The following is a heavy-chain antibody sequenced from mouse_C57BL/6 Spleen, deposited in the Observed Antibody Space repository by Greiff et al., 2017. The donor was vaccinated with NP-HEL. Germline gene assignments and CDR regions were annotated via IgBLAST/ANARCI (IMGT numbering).Heavy chain of an antibody. D-gene: IGHD1-1*01. J-gene: IGHJ1*03. V-gene: IGHV1-81*01. CDR3: ASITTVVGPYFDV. Sequence: QVHVKQSGAELARPGASVKLSCKASGYTFTSYGISWVKQRTGQGLEWIGEIYPRSGNTYYNEQFKGKATLTADKSSSTAYMGLRSLTSEDSAVYFCASITTVVGPYFDVWGTGTTVTVSS. CDR1: GYTFTSYG. CDR2: IYPRSGNT.